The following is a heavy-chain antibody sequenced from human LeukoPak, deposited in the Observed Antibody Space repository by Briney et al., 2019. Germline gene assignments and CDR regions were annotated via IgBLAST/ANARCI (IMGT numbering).Heavy chain of an antibody. J-gene: IGHJ4*02. CDR2: ISAYNGNT. Sequence: GASVKVSCKASGYTFTSYGISWVRQAPGQGLEWMGWISAYNGNTNYAQKLQGRVTMTTDTSTSTAYVELRSLRSDDTAVYYCARRAGYSYGPDDYWGQGTLVTVSS. V-gene: IGHV1-18*01. D-gene: IGHD5-18*01. CDR3: ARRAGYSYGPDDY. CDR1: GYTFTSYG.